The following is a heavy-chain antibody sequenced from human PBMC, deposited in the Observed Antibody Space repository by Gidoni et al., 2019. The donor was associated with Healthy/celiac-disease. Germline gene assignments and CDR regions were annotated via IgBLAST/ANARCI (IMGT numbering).Heavy chain of an antibody. Sequence: QLQLQESGPGLVKPSETLSLPCTVSGGSISSSSYYWGWIRQPPGKGLEWIGSIYYSGSTYYNPSLKRRVTISVDTSKNQFSLKLSSVTAAETAVYYCARHVGSLIFDYWGQGTLVTVSS. CDR2: IYYSGST. V-gene: IGHV4-39*01. J-gene: IGHJ4*02. D-gene: IGHD3-16*02. CDR1: GGSISSSSYY. CDR3: ARHVGSLIFDY.